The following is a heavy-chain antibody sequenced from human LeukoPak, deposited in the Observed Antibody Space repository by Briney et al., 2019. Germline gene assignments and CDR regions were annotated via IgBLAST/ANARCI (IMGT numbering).Heavy chain of an antibody. J-gene: IGHJ4*02. CDR2: INPNSGDT. V-gene: IGHV1-2*02. D-gene: IGHD2-2*01. CDR3: ARANFLYCSSTTCLFDY. CDR1: GYTFTDYY. Sequence: PLASVKVSCKASGYTFTDYYLHWVRQAPGQGFEWMGWINPNSGDTNYAQKFQGRATMTRDTSISTAHMEMSRLRSDDTAVYYCARANFLYCSSTTCLFDYWGQGTLVTVSS.